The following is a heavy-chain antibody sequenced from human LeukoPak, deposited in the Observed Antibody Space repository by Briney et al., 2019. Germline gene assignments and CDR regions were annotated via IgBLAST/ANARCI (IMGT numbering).Heavy chain of an antibody. J-gene: IGHJ4*02. CDR2: IWYDGSNK. CDR3: ARADYGDYGYFDY. CDR1: GFTFSSYG. D-gene: IGHD4-17*01. Sequence: GRSLRLSCAASGFTFSSYGMHXXRQAPGKGLEWVAVIWYDGSNKYYADSVKGRFTISRDNSKNTLYLQMNSLRAEDTAVYYCARADYGDYGYFDYWGQGTLVTVSS. V-gene: IGHV3-33*01.